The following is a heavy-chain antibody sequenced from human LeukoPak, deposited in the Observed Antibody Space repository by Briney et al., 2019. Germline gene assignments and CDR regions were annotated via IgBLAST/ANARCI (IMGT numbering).Heavy chain of an antibody. CDR3: AKQSARAGITMIVVVIPYYFDY. V-gene: IGHV3-30*02. CDR2: IRYDGGIK. D-gene: IGHD3-22*01. Sequence: GGSLRLSCAASGFTFSSYGMHWVRQAPGKGLEWVVFIRYDGGIKYYADSVKGRFTISRDNSKNTLYLQMNSLRAEDTAVYYCAKQSARAGITMIVVVIPYYFDYWGQGTLVTVSS. CDR1: GFTFSSYG. J-gene: IGHJ4*02.